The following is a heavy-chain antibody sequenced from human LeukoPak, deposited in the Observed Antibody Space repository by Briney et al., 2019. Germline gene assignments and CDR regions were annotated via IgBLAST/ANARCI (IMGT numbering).Heavy chain of an antibody. CDR2: ISSSGSTI. CDR3: ARYCSSTSCYNDYYYYGMDV. Sequence: GGSLRLSCAASGFTFSDYYMSWIRQAPGKGLEWVSYISSSGSTIYYADSVKGRFTISRDNAKNSLYLQMNSLRAEDAAVYYCARYCSSTSCYNDYYYYGMDVWGQGTTVTVSS. J-gene: IGHJ6*02. V-gene: IGHV3-11*01. D-gene: IGHD2-2*02. CDR1: GFTFSDYY.